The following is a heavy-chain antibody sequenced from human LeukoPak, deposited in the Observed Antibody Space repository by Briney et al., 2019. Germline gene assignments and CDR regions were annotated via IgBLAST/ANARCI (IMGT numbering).Heavy chain of an antibody. Sequence: ASVKVSCKASGYTFTSYGISWVRQAPGQGLERMGWISAYNGNTNYAQKLQGRVTMTTDTSTSTAYVELRSLRSDDTAVYYCARDTQYGTYYYYMDVWGKGTTVTVSS. CDR1: GYTFTSYG. D-gene: IGHD1-1*01. CDR3: ARDTQYGTYYYYMDV. CDR2: ISAYNGNT. V-gene: IGHV1-18*01. J-gene: IGHJ6*03.